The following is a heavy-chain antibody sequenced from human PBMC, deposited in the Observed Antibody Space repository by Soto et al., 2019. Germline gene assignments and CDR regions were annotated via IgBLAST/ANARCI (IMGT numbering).Heavy chain of an antibody. CDR1: GFSLSNARMG. D-gene: IGHD3-10*01. J-gene: IGHJ4*02. CDR2: IFSNDEK. CDR3: ARIPIMVRDLIYDY. V-gene: IGHV2-26*01. Sequence: QVTLKESGPVLVKPTETLTQTCTVSGFSLSNARMGVSWIRQPPGKALEWLAHIFSNDEKSYSTSLKSRLTISKDTSKSQVVLTMTNMDPVDTATYYCARIPIMVRDLIYDYWGQGTLVTVSS.